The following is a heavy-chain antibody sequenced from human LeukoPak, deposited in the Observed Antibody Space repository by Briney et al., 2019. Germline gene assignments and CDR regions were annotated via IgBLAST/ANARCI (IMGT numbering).Heavy chain of an antibody. D-gene: IGHD4-17*01. CDR2: IYYSGST. CDR3: ARTPTVTTGFDY. V-gene: IGHV4-30-4*01. CDR1: GGSISSGDYY. J-gene: IGHJ4*02. Sequence: SETLSLTCTVSGGSISSGDYYWSWIRQPPGKGLEWIGYIYYSGSTYYNPSLKSRVTISVDTSKNQFSLKLSSVTAADTAVYYCARTPTVTTGFDYWGQGTLVTVSS.